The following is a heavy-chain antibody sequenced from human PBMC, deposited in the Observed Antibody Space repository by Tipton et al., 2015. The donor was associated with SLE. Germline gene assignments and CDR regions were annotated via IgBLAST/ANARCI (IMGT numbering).Heavy chain of an antibody. Sequence: SLRLSCAASGFTFNNYGMHWVRQAPGKGLEWVAVLSYDGSNKYYADSVKGRFTISRDNSKNTLFLQMNSLRAEDTAVYYCARDGIYPYYYHYMDVWGKGTTVTVSS. CDR1: GFTFNNYG. V-gene: IGHV3-30*19. CDR2: LSYDGSNK. D-gene: IGHD1-26*01. CDR3: ARDGIYPYYYHYMDV. J-gene: IGHJ6*03.